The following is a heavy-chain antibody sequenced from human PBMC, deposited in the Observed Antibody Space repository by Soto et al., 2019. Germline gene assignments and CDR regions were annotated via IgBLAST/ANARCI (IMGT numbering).Heavy chain of an antibody. D-gene: IGHD6-6*01. J-gene: IGHJ4*02. CDR3: AAYSSSSFDY. CDR1: GFTFSSYG. CDR2: IWYDGSNK. V-gene: IGHV3-33*01. Sequence: GGSLRLSCAASGFTFSSYGMHWVRQAPGKGLEWVAVIWYDGSNKYYADSVKGRFTISRDNSKNTLYLQMNSLRAEDTAVYYCAAYSSSSFDYWGPGTMVTVYS.